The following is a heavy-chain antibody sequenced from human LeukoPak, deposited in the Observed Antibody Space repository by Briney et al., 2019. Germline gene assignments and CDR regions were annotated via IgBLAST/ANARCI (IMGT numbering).Heavy chain of an antibody. J-gene: IGHJ3*02. Sequence: GGSLRLSCAAPGFTFSSYGMHWVRQAPGKGLEWVAVISYDGSNKYYADSVKGRFTISRDNSKNTLYLQMNSLRAEDTAVYYCAKLENDYGDYQVVGDAFDIWGQGTMVTVSS. V-gene: IGHV3-30*18. CDR3: AKLENDYGDYQVVGDAFDI. CDR2: ISYDGSNK. D-gene: IGHD4-17*01. CDR1: GFTFSSYG.